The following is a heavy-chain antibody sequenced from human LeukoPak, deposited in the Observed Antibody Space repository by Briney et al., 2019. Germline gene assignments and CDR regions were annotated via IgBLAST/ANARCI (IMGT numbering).Heavy chain of an antibody. CDR2: IYYSGST. D-gene: IGHD6-6*01. V-gene: IGHV4-59*01. J-gene: IGHJ4*02. CDR3: ARGVEAARPYYFDY. CDR1: GGSISSYS. Sequence: SETLSLTCTVSGGSISSYSWSWIRQPPGKGLEWIGYIYYSGSTNYNPSLKSRVTISVDTSKNQFSLKLSSVTAADTAVYYCARGVEAARPYYFDYWGQGTLVTVSS.